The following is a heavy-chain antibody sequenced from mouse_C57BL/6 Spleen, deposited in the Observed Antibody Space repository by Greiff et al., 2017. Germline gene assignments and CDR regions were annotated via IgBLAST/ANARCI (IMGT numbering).Heavy chain of an antibody. Sequence: DVHLVESGPELVTPGASVKIPCKASGYTFTDYNMDWVKQSHGKSLEWIGDINPNNGGTTYNQKFKGKATLTVDKSSSTAYMELRSLTSEDTAVYYCASDCASWFAYWGQGTLVTVSA. CDR1: GYTFTDYN. CDR3: ASDCASWFAY. J-gene: IGHJ3*01. CDR2: INPNNGGT. D-gene: IGHD2-13*01. V-gene: IGHV1-18*01.